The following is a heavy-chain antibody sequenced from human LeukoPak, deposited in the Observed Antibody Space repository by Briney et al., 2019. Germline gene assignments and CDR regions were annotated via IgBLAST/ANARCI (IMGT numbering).Heavy chain of an antibody. V-gene: IGHV3-30-3*01. Sequence: GGSLRLSCAASGFTFSSYAMHWVRQAPGKGLEWVAVISYDGSNKYYADSVKGRFTISRDNSKNTLYLQMNSLRAEDTAVYYCERDLVGAKEYWGQGTLVTVSS. CDR1: GFTFSSYA. J-gene: IGHJ4*02. CDR3: ERDLVGAKEY. CDR2: ISYDGSNK. D-gene: IGHD1-26*01.